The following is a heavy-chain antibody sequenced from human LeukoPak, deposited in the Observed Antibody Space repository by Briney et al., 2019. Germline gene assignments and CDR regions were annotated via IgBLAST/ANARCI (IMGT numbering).Heavy chain of an antibody. CDR1: GDSIISSY. CDR3: ARAPPRRCPGNDCYPIFDF. CDR2: MMFNGKT. V-gene: IGHV4-59*01. D-gene: IGHD2-21*02. Sequence: PSETLSLTCTVSGDSIISSYWSWIRDPPGKGLEWIAYMMFNGKTDYNPPPKSRVTISLDTSKNQFSLILNSVTTADTAVYYCARAPPRRCPGNDCYPIFDFWGQGSLVTVSS. J-gene: IGHJ4*02.